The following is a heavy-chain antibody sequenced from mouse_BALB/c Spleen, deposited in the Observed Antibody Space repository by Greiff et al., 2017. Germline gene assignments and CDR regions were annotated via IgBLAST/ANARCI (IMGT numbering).Heavy chain of an antibody. D-gene: IGHD4-1*01. CDR3: TRRADWDKYYAMDY. Sequence: LQQPGSELVRPGASVKLSCKASGYTFTSYWMHWVKQRPGQGLEWIGNIYPGSGSTNYDEKFKSKATLTVDTSSSTAYMQLSSLTSEDSAVYYCTRRADWDKYYAMDYWGQGTSGTVAS. V-gene: IGHV1S22*01. CDR2: IYPGSGST. CDR1: GYTFTSYW. J-gene: IGHJ4*01.